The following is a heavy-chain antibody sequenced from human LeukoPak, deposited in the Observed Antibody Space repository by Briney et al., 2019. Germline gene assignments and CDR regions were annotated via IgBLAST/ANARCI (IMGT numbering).Heavy chain of an antibody. CDR3: ARAGGWGYDTSRYFYY. CDR1: GYSFTNYW. Sequence: GESLKISCKGSGYSFTNYWICWVRQMPGKGLEWMGITYPGDCDTRYSPSFQGQVTISAAKSISTAYLQWSSLKASDTAIYYCARAGGWGYDTSRYFYYWGQGTRVTVSS. CDR2: TYPGDCDT. V-gene: IGHV5-51*01. J-gene: IGHJ4*02. D-gene: IGHD3-22*01.